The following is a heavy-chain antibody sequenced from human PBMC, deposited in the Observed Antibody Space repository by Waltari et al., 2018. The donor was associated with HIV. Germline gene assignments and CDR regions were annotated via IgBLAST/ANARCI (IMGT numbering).Heavy chain of an antibody. CDR1: GGTFSSYP. CDR2: IIPKFGTG. D-gene: IGHD2-15*01. V-gene: IGHV1-69*01. J-gene: IGHJ3*01. CDR3: ARGGCSGSTCYSKSFDL. Sequence: QVQLVQSGAEMKMPESSVKVSCKASGGTFSSYPISRVRQAPGQGLEWMGGIIPKFGTGNYAQKFQGRVTITADESTSTVYLELSSLRSEDTAVYHCARGGCSGSTCYSKSFDLWGQGTMVTVS.